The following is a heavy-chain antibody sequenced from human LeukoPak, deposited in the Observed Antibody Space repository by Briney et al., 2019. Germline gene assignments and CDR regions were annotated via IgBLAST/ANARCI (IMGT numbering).Heavy chain of an antibody. Sequence: GGSLRLSCAASGFTFSSYDMHWVRQATGKGLEWVSAIGTAGDTYYPGSVKGRFTISRENAKNSLYLQMNSLRAGDTAVYYCARGWAGTGADYWGQGTLVTVSS. CDR1: GFTFSSYD. J-gene: IGHJ4*02. D-gene: IGHD6-19*01. CDR2: IGTAGDT. CDR3: ARGWAGTGADY. V-gene: IGHV3-13*01.